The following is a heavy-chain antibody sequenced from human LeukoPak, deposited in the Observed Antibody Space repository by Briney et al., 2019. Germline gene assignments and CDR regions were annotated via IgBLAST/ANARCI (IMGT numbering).Heavy chain of an antibody. D-gene: IGHD4-17*01. V-gene: IGHV4-39*01. Sequence: PSETLSLTCTVSGGSISSSSYFWGWIRQPPGKGLEWIGNIYYSGSTYYNPSLKSRVTISVDTSKNQFSLRLSSVTAADTAVYYCARRGHGDRGSFDPWGQRTLVTVSS. CDR3: ARRGHGDRGSFDP. J-gene: IGHJ5*02. CDR1: GGSISSSSYF. CDR2: IYYSGST.